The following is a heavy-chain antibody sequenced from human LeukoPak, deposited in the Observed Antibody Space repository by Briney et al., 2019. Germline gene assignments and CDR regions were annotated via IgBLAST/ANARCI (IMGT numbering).Heavy chain of an antibody. J-gene: IGHJ4*02. D-gene: IGHD3-22*01. CDR3: ARSYYTKPYDY. CDR1: GFTFSSYA. Sequence: GGSLRLSCAASGFTFSSYAMHWVRQAPGKGLEWVAVISYDGSNKYYADSVKGRFTISRDNSKNTLYLQMNSLRAEDTAVYYCARSYYTKPYDYWGQGTLVTVSS. CDR2: ISYDGSNK. V-gene: IGHV3-30*04.